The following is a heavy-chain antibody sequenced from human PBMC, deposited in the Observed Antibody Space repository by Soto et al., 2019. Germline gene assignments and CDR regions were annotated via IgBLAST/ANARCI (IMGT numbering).Heavy chain of an antibody. CDR1: GYTFTSYG. D-gene: IGHD3-16*02. CDR2: ISAYNGNT. V-gene: IGHV1-18*01. CDR3: ARDPLMITFGGVIVPRPYGMDV. Sequence: ASVKVSCKASGYTFTSYGISWVRQAPGQGLEWMGWISAYNGNTNYAQKLQGRVTMTPDTSTSTAYMELRSLRSDDTAVYYCARDPLMITFGGVIVPRPYGMDVWGQGTTVTVSS. J-gene: IGHJ6*02.